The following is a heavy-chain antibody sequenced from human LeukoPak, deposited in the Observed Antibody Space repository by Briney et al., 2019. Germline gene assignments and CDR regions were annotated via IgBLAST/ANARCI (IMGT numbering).Heavy chain of an antibody. Sequence: GGSLSLSCAASGFAFSTYGMGWVRQAPGKGPEWVAAISTSGHNTYYPDSVKGRFTISRDNSKYTLYLQMNTLSAEDTAVYYCVKGHTGYYFTIDCWGQGTLVTVSS. J-gene: IGHJ4*02. CDR1: GFAFSTYG. CDR3: VKGHTGYYFTIDC. CDR2: ISTSGHNT. D-gene: IGHD2/OR15-2a*01. V-gene: IGHV3-23*01.